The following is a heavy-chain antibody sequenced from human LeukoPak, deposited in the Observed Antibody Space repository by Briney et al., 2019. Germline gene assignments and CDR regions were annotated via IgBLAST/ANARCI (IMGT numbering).Heavy chain of an antibody. CDR1: GGSISSYY. Sequence: SETLSLTCTVPGGSISSYYWSWIRQPPGKGLEWIGHIYYTGSTSYNPSLKSRVTISVDTSKNQFSLKLTSVTAADTAVYYCARDAWYSGTSNFDYWGQGSLVTVSS. CDR3: ARDAWYSGTSNFDY. V-gene: IGHV4-59*01. CDR2: IYYTGST. J-gene: IGHJ4*02. D-gene: IGHD1-26*01.